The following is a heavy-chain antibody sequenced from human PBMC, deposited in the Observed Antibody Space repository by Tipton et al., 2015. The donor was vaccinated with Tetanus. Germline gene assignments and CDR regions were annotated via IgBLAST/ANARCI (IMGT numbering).Heavy chain of an antibody. J-gene: IGHJ5*02. CDR2: IYPGVSDT. CDR3: ARHFGEMLYAPFRFDP. CDR1: GYSFTNYW. D-gene: IGHD3-3*01. Sequence: QSGAEVKKPGESLKMSCKGSGYSFTNYWIAWARQMPGKGLEWMGIIYPGVSDTRYSPSFQGQVTMSVDRSTATAYLQWGSLKASDTAIYYCARHFGEMLYAPFRFDPWGQGTLVTVSS. V-gene: IGHV5-51*01.